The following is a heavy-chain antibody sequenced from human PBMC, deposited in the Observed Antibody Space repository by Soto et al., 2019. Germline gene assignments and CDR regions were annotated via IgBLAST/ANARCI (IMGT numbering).Heavy chain of an antibody. CDR3: AHRILRTVFGLVTTTAIYFDF. CDR2: IYWDDDK. CDR1: GFSLTTSGVG. Sequence: QITLNESDPTVVKPAETLTLTCTFSGFSLTTSGVGVGWIRQSPGKAPEWLALIYWDDDKRYSASLKSRITITKATSTNQVVLTMASVDPADTATYYCAHRILRTVFGLVTTTAIYFDFWGQGTPVVVSS. J-gene: IGHJ4*02. V-gene: IGHV2-5*02. D-gene: IGHD3-3*01.